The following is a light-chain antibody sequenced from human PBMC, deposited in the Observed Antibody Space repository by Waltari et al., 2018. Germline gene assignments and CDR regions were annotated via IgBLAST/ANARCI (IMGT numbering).Light chain of an antibody. V-gene: IGLV1-40*01. J-gene: IGLJ2*01. CDR3: QSYDSSLSVV. CDR1: SSNIGAGYD. CDR2: DNN. Sequence: QSVLTQPPSVSGAPGQRVTISCTGSSSNIGAGYDVHWYQQLPGTAPKPLIYDNNNRPPGVPDRFSASKSGTSSSLAITGLQAEDEADYYCQSYDSSLSVVFGGGTKLTVL.